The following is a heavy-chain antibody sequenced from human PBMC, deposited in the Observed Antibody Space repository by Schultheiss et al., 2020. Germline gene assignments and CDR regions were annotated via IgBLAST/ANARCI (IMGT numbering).Heavy chain of an antibody. CDR1: GGSISSSSYY. J-gene: IGHJ4*02. D-gene: IGHD3-16*01. CDR2: IYYSGST. CDR3: ARDTLAGGFDY. Sequence: SETLSLTCTVSGGSISSSSYYWGWIRQPPGKGLEWIGSIYYSGSTYYNPSLKSRLTISVDTSKKQFSLKLSSVTAADTAVYYCARDTLAGGFDYWGQGTLVNV. V-gene: IGHV4-39*07.